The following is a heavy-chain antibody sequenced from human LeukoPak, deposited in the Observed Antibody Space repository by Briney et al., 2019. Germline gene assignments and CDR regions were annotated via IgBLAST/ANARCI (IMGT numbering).Heavy chain of an antibody. CDR1: GFTFSSYA. CDR3: ANEWIFTRDAFDI. J-gene: IGHJ3*02. D-gene: IGHD3-3*01. V-gene: IGHV3-30*04. CDR2: ISYDGSNK. Sequence: GGSLRLSCAASGFTFSSYAMHWVRQAPGKGLEWVAVISYDGSNKYYADSVKGRFTISRDNSKNTLYLQMNSLRAEDTAVYYCANEWIFTRDAFDIWGQGTMVTVSS.